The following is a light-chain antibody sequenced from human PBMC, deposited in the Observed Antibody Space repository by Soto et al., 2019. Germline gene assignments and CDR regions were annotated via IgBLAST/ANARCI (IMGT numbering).Light chain of an antibody. Sequence: EIVLTQSPATLYLSPGERATLSCRASQSVSSYFAWYQQKPGQAPRLLIYDASNRATGIPARFSGRGSWTEFTLTISSLHPEDLAVYYCQQRINWPYTFGQGTKLEIK. J-gene: IGKJ2*01. CDR2: DAS. V-gene: IGKV3-11*01. CDR1: QSVSSY. CDR3: QQRINWPYT.